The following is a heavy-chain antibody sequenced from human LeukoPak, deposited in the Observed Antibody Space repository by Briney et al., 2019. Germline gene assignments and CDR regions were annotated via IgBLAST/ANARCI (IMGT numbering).Heavy chain of an antibody. D-gene: IGHD3-9*01. CDR3: ARGDSFAAFDI. Sequence: SETLSLTCTVSGGSISSGGYYWSWIRQHPGKGLEWIGYIYYSGSTYYNPSLKSRVTISVDTSKNQFSLKLSSVTAADTAVYYCARGDSFAAFDIWGQGTMVTVSS. CDR1: GGSISSGGYY. V-gene: IGHV4-31*03. CDR2: IYYSGST. J-gene: IGHJ3*02.